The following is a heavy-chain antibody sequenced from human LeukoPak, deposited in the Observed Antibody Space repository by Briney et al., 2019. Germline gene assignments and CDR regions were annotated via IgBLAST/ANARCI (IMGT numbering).Heavy chain of an antibody. CDR1: GYTFTSYD. CDR2: MNPSSGNT. V-gene: IGHV1-8*03. D-gene: IGHD6-13*01. CDR3: ARIGQAAAGDFDY. J-gene: IGHJ4*02. Sequence: GASVKVSCKASGYTFTSYDINWVRQATGQGLEWMGWMNPSSGNTGYAQKFQGRVTITRNTSISTAYMELSSLRSEDTAVYYCARIGQAAAGDFDYWGQGTLVTVSS.